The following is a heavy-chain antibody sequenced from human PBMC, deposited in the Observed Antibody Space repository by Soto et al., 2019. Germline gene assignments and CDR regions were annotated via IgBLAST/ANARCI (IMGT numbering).Heavy chain of an antibody. D-gene: IGHD7-27*01. CDR1: GGSFSGYY. J-gene: IGHJ4*02. CDR3: ARGWGRIFDY. CDR2: INHSRST. Sequence: QVQLQQWGAGLLKPSETLSPTCAVYGGSFSGYYWSWIRQPPGKGLEWIGEINHSRSTNYNPSLKSRVTISVDTSKNQFSLKLSSVTAADTAVYYCARGWGRIFDYWGQGTLVTVSS. V-gene: IGHV4-34*01.